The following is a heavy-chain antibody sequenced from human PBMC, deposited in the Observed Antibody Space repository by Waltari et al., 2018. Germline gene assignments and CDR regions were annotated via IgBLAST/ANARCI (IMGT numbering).Heavy chain of an antibody. V-gene: IGHV1-8*03. D-gene: IGHD3-10*01. CDR3: ARDYGSGTYYYMDV. CDR1: GYSFTSYN. Sequence: QVQLVQSGAEVKKPGASVKVSCKASGYSFTSYNINWVRQAAGQGLEWRGWMNPTSCSTGYAQKFQDRVTITRNTSIGTAYMELRSLRSEDTAVYYCARDYGSGTYYYMDVWGKGTTVTVSS. J-gene: IGHJ6*03. CDR2: MNPTSCST.